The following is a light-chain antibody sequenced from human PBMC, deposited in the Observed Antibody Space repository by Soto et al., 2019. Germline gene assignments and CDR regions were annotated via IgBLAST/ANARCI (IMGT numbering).Light chain of an antibody. Sequence: AVLTQSASVAGAPGQSITISCTGTSSDVGNYNYVSWYQQHPGEVPKLIIFNVNNRPSGASNRFSGSKSGNTASLTISGLQAEDEADYYCTSFTSSNTYVFVTRTTATVL. CDR1: SSDVGNYNY. CDR3: TSFTSSNTYV. V-gene: IGLV2-14*01. J-gene: IGLJ1*01. CDR2: NVN.